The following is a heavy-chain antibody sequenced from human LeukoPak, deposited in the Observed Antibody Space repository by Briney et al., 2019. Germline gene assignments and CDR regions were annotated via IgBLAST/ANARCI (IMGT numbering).Heavy chain of an antibody. Sequence: GGSLRLSCAASGFTFSSYSMNWVRQAPGKGLEWVSYISSSGSTIYYADSVKGRFTISRDNAKNSLYLQMNSLRAEDTAVYYCAKDRERRTYSTSSDYWGQGTLVTVSS. J-gene: IGHJ4*02. V-gene: IGHV3-48*04. CDR1: GFTFSSYS. CDR2: ISSSGSTI. D-gene: IGHD6-6*01. CDR3: AKDRERRTYSTSSDY.